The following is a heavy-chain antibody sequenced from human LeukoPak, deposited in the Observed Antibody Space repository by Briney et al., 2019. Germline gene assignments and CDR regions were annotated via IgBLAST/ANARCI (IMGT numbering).Heavy chain of an antibody. J-gene: IGHJ3*02. CDR3: ARESGGDLGEAFDI. CDR1: GFTFSSYW. V-gene: IGHV3-7*01. Sequence: GGSLRLSCAASGFTFSSYWMSWVRQAPGKGLEWVANIKQDGSEKYYVDSVKGRFTISRDNAKNSLYLQMNSLSAEDTAVYYCARESGGDLGEAFDIWGQGTMVTVSS. CDR2: IKQDGSEK. D-gene: IGHD1-26*01.